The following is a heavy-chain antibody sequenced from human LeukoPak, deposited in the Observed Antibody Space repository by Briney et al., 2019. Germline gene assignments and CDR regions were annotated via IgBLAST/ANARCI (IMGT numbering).Heavy chain of an antibody. CDR2: IFDSGNT. J-gene: IGHJ5*02. CDR1: GGSITGGGYS. D-gene: IGHD6-19*01. V-gene: IGHV4-31*03. Sequence: SETLSLTCTVSGGSITGGGYSWNWIRQQPGKGLEWIGYIFDSGNTSYNPSLRSRLSISIDTSKNQFYLRLNSVTAADTAVYFCSVWGIWFDPWGPGTLVAVSS. CDR3: SVWGIWFDP.